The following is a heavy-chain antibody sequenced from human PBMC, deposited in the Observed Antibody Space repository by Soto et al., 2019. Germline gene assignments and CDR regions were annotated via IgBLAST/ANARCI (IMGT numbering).Heavy chain of an antibody. CDR3: AAPSRDGYRPHDAFDI. Sequence: QMQLVQSGPEVKKPGTSVKVSCKASGFTFTSSAMQWVRQARGQRLEWIGWIVVGSGNTNYAQKFQERVTITXXMXTXTAYMELSSLRSEDTAVYYCAAPSRDGYRPHDAFDIWGQGTMVTVSS. V-gene: IGHV1-58*02. D-gene: IGHD5-12*01. CDR2: IVVGSGNT. J-gene: IGHJ3*02. CDR1: GFTFTSSA.